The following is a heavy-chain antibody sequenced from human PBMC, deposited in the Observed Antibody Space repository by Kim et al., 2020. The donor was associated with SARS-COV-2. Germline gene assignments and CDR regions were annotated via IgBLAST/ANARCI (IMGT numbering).Heavy chain of an antibody. CDR3: AKIIGRSSSPDLFDY. CDR1: GFTFSSYG. Sequence: GGSLRLSCAASGFTFSSYGMHWVRQAPGKGLEWVAVISYDGSNKYYADSVKGRFTISRDNSKNTLYLQMNSLRAEDTAVYYCAKIIGRSSSPDLFDYWGQGTLVTVSS. J-gene: IGHJ4*02. V-gene: IGHV3-30*18. CDR2: ISYDGSNK. D-gene: IGHD2-2*01.